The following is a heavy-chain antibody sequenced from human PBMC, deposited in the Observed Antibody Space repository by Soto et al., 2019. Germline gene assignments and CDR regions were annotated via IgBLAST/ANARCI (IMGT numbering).Heavy chain of an antibody. CDR3: ARSYCGMYGCFDP. CDR2: INSEGSST. D-gene: IGHD2-21*01. J-gene: IGHJ5*02. V-gene: IGHV3-74*01. CDR1: GFTISGHW. Sequence: EVQLVESGGGLVQPGGSLRLSCAASGFTISGHWMHWVRQVPGKGLVWVSRINSEGSSTSYADSVKGRFIISRDNAKNTLFLKMNSLRAEDTAVYYCARSYCGMYGCFDPWGQGTLVTVSS.